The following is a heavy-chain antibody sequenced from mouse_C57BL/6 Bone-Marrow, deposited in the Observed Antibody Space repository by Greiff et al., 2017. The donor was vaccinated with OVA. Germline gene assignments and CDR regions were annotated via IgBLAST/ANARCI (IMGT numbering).Heavy chain of an antibody. CDR1: GYTFTDYY. J-gene: IGHJ1*03. Sequence: EVQLQQSGPELVKPGASVKISCKASGYTFTDYYMNWVKQSHGKSLEWIGDINPNNGGTSYNQKFKGKATLTVDKSSSTAYMELRSLTSEDSAVYYCALITAVVATDWYFDVWGTGNTVTVSS. CDR2: INPNNGGT. D-gene: IGHD1-1*01. CDR3: ALITAVVATDWYFDV. V-gene: IGHV1-26*01.